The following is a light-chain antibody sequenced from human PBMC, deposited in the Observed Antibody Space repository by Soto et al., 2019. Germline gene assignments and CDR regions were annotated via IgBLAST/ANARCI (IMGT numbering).Light chain of an antibody. CDR1: SSDVGGYNY. J-gene: IGLJ2*01. CDR3: SSYTSSSTLA. Sequence: QSALTQPASVSGSPGQSITISCTGTSSDVGGYNYVSWYQQQSGKAPKLIIHEVSNRPSGVSDRFSGSKSGNTASLTISGLQAEDEADYYCSSYTSSSTLAFGGGTKLTVL. V-gene: IGLV2-14*01. CDR2: EVS.